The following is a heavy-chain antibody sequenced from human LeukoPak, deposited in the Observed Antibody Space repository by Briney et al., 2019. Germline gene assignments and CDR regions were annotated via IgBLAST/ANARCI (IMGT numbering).Heavy chain of an antibody. D-gene: IGHD1-26*01. CDR1: GFTFSSYG. CDR2: IRYDGSNK. CDR3: AKDQNSGSYGPDDY. V-gene: IGHV3-30*02. J-gene: IGHJ4*02. Sequence: GGSLGLSCAASGFTFSSYGMHWVRQAPGKGLEWVAFIRYDGSNKYYADSVKGRFTISRDNSKNTLYLQMNSLRAEDTAVYYCAKDQNSGSYGPDDYWGQGTLVTVSS.